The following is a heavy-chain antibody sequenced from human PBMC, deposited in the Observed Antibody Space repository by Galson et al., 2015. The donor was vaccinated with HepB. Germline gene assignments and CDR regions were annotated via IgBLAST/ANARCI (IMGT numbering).Heavy chain of an antibody. CDR3: ARIFDYYGMDA. J-gene: IGHJ6*02. CDR1: GFSLATSGMS. CDR2: VDWDDDK. V-gene: IGHV2-70*19. Sequence: PALVKPTQTLTLTCTFSGFSLATSGMSVTWVRQPPGKALEWLALVDWDDDKLYNTSLKTRLTISRDTSRNQVVLTVTNVAPVDTGTYYCARIFDYYGMDAWGRGTTVVVSS.